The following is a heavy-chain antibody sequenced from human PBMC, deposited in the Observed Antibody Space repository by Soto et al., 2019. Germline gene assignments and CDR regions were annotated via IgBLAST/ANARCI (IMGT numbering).Heavy chain of an antibody. CDR1: GFTFSYG. CDR2: ILYDSSNK. J-gene: IGHJ4*02. Sequence: VQLLESGGGLVQPGGSLRLSCAGSGFTFSYGIQWFRQAPVKGLEGVACILYDSSNKFYGDSVKGRLTSSRDNSKNTQFLQMNSLRAEDTAVYYCAKLVIAYCSGNTCDDYWGQGTLVAVSS. CDR3: AKLVIAYCSGNTCDDY. D-gene: IGHD2-21*01. V-gene: IGHV3-30*18.